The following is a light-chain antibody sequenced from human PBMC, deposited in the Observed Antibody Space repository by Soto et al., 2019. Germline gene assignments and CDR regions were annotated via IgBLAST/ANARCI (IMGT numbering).Light chain of an antibody. CDR3: HQYDGAPHT. J-gene: IGKJ2*01. CDR2: GAS. CDR1: QSVSNNY. V-gene: IGKV3-20*01. Sequence: EIVLTQSPGTLSSSPGERATLSCRASQSVSNNYLAWYQQKPGQAPRLLIFGASIRAIGIPARFSGSGSGTDFTLTISRLEPDEFAVFYCHQYDGAPHTFGQGTKLEIK.